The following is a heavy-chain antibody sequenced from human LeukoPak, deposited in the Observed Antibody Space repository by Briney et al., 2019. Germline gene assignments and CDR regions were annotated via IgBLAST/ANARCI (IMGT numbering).Heavy chain of an antibody. V-gene: IGHV4-39*01. Sequence: SETLSLTCTVSGCSISSSSYYWGWIRQPPGKGLEWIGSIYYSGSTYYNPSLKSRVTISVDTSKNQFSLKLSSVTAADTAVYYCARHERSMGLEWLSTTHTFDYWGQGTLVTVSS. D-gene: IGHD3-3*01. J-gene: IGHJ4*02. CDR1: GCSISSSSYY. CDR3: ARHERSMGLEWLSTTHTFDY. CDR2: IYYSGST.